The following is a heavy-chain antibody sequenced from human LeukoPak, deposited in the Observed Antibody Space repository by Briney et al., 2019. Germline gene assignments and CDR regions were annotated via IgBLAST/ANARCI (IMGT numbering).Heavy chain of an antibody. J-gene: IGHJ6*02. CDR1: GFTFSTYW. V-gene: IGHV3-7*01. CDR2: IKQDGSEK. CDR3: ARGYFSSSGRGMDV. D-gene: IGHD6-13*01. Sequence: GGSLRLSCAASGFTFSTYWMSWVRQAPGKGLEWVANIKQDGSEKYYVDSVKGRFTISRDNAKNSLYLQVNSLRAEDTAVYYCARGYFSSSGRGMDVWGQGTTVTVSS.